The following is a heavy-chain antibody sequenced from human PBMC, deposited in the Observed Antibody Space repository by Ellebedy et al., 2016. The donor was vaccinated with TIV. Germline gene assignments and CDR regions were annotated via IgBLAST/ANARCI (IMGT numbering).Heavy chain of an antibody. CDR1: GGSISSYY. J-gene: IGHJ4*02. CDR3: ARSWIAQSRSVVDTAMVIY. D-gene: IGHD5-18*01. CDR2: IYYSGST. Sequence: MPSETLSLTCTVSGGSISSYYWSWIRQPPGKGLEWIGYIYYSGSTNYNTSLKSRVTISVDTSKTQFSLKLSSVTAADTAVYYWARSWIAQSRSVVDTAMVIYWGQGTLVTVSS. V-gene: IGHV4-59*08.